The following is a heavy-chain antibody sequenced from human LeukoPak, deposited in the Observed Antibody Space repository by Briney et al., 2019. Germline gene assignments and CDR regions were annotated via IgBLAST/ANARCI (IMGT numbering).Heavy chain of an antibody. V-gene: IGHV4-34*01. CDR2: INHSGST. Sequence: SETLSLTCAVYGGSFSGYYWSWIRQPPGKGLEWIGEINHSGSTNYNPSLKSRVTISVDTSKNQFSLKLSSVTAADTAVYYCARELRYFDWLTKDYYYYGMDVWGQGTTVTVSS. J-gene: IGHJ6*02. D-gene: IGHD3-9*01. CDR3: ARELRYFDWLTKDYYYYGMDV. CDR1: GGSFSGYY.